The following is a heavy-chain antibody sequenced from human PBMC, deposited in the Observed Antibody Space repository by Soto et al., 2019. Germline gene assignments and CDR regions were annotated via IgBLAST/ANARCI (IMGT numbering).Heavy chain of an antibody. V-gene: IGHV3-23*01. J-gene: IGHJ4*02. CDR2: ISGSGIST. D-gene: IGHD6-13*01. CDR1: GFTFSSYA. CDR3: AKEQKPSSSWSELNY. Sequence: EVQLLESGGGLVQPGGSLRLSCAASGFTFSSYAMSWVRQAPGKGLEWVSAISGSGISTYYADSVKGRFTISRDNSKNTLYLHMNSLRAEDTAVYYCAKEQKPSSSWSELNYWGKGTLVTVSS.